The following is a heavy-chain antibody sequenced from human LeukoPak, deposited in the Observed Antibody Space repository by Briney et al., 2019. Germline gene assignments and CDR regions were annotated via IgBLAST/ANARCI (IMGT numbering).Heavy chain of an antibody. Sequence: GGSLRLSCAASGITFSSYAMNWVRQAPGKGLEWISYISSGSGTIYYADSAKGRFTISRDNAKNSLYLQMIRLRDEDTAVYYCARVWYGKNPARLWFFESWGQGTLVTVSS. CDR1: GITFSSYA. V-gene: IGHV3-48*02. CDR2: ISSGSGTI. D-gene: IGHD3-10*01. J-gene: IGHJ4*02. CDR3: ARVWYGKNPARLWFFES.